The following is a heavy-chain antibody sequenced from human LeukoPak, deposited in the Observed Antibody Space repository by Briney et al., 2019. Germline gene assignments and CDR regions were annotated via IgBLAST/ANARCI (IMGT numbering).Heavy chain of an antibody. CDR2: ISSSGSTI. Sequence: GGSLRLSCAASGFTFDDYAMHWVRQAPGKGLEWVSYISSSGSTIYYADSVRGRFTISRDNAKSSLYLQMNSLRAKDTAVYYCARGGSSSMWAFDIWGQGTMVTVSS. CDR1: GFTFDDYA. CDR3: ARGGSSSMWAFDI. D-gene: IGHD6-13*01. J-gene: IGHJ3*02. V-gene: IGHV3-11*01.